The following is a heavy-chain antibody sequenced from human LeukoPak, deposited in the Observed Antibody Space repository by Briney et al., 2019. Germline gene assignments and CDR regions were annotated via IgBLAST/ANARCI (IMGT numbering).Heavy chain of an antibody. J-gene: IGHJ3*02. Sequence: PGGSLRLSCAASGFTFSSYWMHWVRQAPGKGLVWVSRINSDGSSTSYADSEKGRFTISRDNAKNTLYLQMNSLRAEDTAVYYCAREGGYDYVWGSYRPYAFDIWGQGTMVTVSS. CDR2: INSDGSST. CDR1: GFTFSSYW. D-gene: IGHD3-16*02. CDR3: AREGGYDYVWGSYRPYAFDI. V-gene: IGHV3-74*01.